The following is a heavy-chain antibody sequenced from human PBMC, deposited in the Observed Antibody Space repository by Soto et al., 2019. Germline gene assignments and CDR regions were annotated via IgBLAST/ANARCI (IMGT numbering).Heavy chain of an antibody. D-gene: IGHD6-19*01. CDR1: GGTFSYA. Sequence: QVQLVQSGAEVKKPGSSVKVSCKASGGTFSYAISWVRQAPGQGLEWMGGIIPIFGTANYAQKFQGRVTITADESTSTAYMELSSLRSEDTAVYYCARAVGGTAVAGYYYYYGMDVWGQGTTVTVSS. CDR2: IIPIFGTA. CDR3: ARAVGGTAVAGYYYYYGMDV. J-gene: IGHJ6*02. V-gene: IGHV1-69*01.